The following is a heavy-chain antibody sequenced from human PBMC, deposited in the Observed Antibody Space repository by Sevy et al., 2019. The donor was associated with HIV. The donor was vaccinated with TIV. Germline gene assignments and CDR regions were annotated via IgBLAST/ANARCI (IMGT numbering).Heavy chain of an antibody. V-gene: IGHV3-30-3*01. J-gene: IGHJ3*01. CDR2: ISYDGAVR. D-gene: IGHD2-8*01. CDR3: AREAGYSTKNDAFAF. Sequence: GGSLRLSCAASGLTFRSHAMHWVRQAPGKGLEWVTVISYDGAVRYYGESVKGRFTVSRDNSKNKLYLQMNSLRPDDTAVYYCAREAGYSTKNDAFAFWGQGTMVTVSS. CDR1: GLTFRSHA.